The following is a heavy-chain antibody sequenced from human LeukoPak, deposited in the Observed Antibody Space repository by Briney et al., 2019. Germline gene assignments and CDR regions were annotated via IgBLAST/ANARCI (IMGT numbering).Heavy chain of an antibody. J-gene: IGHJ4*02. CDR2: INHSGST. V-gene: IGHV4-34*01. Sequence: SETLSPTCAVYGGSFSGYYWSWIRQPPGKGLEWIGEINHSGSTNYNPSLKSRVTISVDTSKNQFSPKLSSVTAADTAVYYCARVNYDILTGYYHLNYFDYWGQGTLVTVSS. CDR3: ARVNYDILTGYYHLNYFDY. CDR1: GGSFSGYY. D-gene: IGHD3-9*01.